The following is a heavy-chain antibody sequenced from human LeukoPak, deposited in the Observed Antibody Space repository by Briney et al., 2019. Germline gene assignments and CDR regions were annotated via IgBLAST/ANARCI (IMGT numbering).Heavy chain of an antibody. J-gene: IGHJ4*02. CDR3: ASRFEWLSSFDY. V-gene: IGHV3-23*01. Sequence: GGSLRLSCAASGFTFSSYAMSWVRKAPGKGLEWVSAISGSGGSTNYAPSVNGRFTISRDNSKHTLYLQMNSLRAEDTAVYYCASRFEWLSSFDYWGQGTLVTVSS. D-gene: IGHD3-3*01. CDR2: ISGSGGST. CDR1: GFTFSSYA.